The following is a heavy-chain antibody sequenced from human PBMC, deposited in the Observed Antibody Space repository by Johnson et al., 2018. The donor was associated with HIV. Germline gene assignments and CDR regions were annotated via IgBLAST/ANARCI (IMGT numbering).Heavy chain of an antibody. CDR1: EFTFSYYW. D-gene: IGHD2-8*01. V-gene: IGHV3-7*01. Sequence: EVQLVESGGGLVQPGGSLRLSCAASEFTFSYYWMSWVRQGPGKGLEWVANIKQDGSEKYYVDSVKGRFTISRDNAKNSLYLLMTSLRAEDTAVYYCARDRVDEGVGFDIWGQGTMVTVSS. CDR2: IKQDGSEK. J-gene: IGHJ3*02. CDR3: ARDRVDEGVGFDI.